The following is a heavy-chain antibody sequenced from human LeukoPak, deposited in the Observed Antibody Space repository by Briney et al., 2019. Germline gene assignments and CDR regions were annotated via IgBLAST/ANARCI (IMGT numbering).Heavy chain of an antibody. V-gene: IGHV4-4*07. CDR1: GGSISSYY. J-gene: IGHJ5*02. D-gene: IGHD6-13*01. CDR2: IYTSGST. CDR3: AREGYSSSGYNWFDP. Sequence: PSETLSLTCTVSGGSISSYYWSWIRQPAGKGLEWIGRIYTSGSTNYNPSLKSRVTMSVDTSKNQFSLKLSSVTAADTAVYYCAREGYSSSGYNWFDPRGQGTLVTVSS.